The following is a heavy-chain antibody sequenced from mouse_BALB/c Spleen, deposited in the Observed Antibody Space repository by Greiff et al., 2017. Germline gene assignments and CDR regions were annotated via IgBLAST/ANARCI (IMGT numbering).Heavy chain of an antibody. CDR3: ARDYRYDEGYYAMDY. D-gene: IGHD2-14*01. CDR2: IWAGGST. V-gene: IGHV2-9*02. Sequence: VKLMESGPGLVAPSQSLSITCTVSGFSLTSYGVHWVRQPPGKGLEWLGVIWAGGSTNYNSALMSRLSISKDNSKSQVFLKMNSLQTDDTAMYYCARDYRYDEGYYAMDYWGQGTSVTVSS. CDR1: GFSLTSYG. J-gene: IGHJ4*01.